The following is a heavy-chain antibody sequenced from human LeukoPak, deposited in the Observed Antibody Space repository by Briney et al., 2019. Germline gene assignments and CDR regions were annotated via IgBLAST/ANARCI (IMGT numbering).Heavy chain of an antibody. CDR2: IYYSGST. D-gene: IGHD4-17*01. Sequence: SETLSLTCTVSGGSISSSTYYWGGIRRPPGKGLEWIGSIYYSGSTYYNPSLKSRVTVSVDTSKNQFSLKLSSVTAADTAVYYCVRGSTLRHYQYWGERPFDTVSS. J-gene: IGHJ4*02. CDR3: VRGSTLRHYQY. CDR1: GGSISSSTYY. V-gene: IGHV4-39*01.